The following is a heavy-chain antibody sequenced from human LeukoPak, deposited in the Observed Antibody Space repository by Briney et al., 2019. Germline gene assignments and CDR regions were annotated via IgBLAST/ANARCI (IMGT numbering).Heavy chain of an antibody. V-gene: IGHV1-8*03. CDR3: ARGIPYYYYYMDV. Sequence: ASVKVSCKASGYTFTGYYMHWVRQAPGQGLEWMGWINPNSGNTGYAQKFQGRVTITRNTSISTAYMELSSLRSEDTAVYYCARGIPYYYYYMDVWGKGTTVTVSS. CDR2: INPNSGNT. CDR1: GYTFTGYY. J-gene: IGHJ6*03.